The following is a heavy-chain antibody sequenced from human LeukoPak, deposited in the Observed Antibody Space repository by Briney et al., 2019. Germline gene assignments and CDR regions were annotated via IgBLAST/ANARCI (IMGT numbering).Heavy chain of an antibody. CDR3: ARSDWFDP. J-gene: IGHJ5*02. CDR2: IKGDGSVT. V-gene: IGHV3-74*01. CDR1: GFSFRNAW. D-gene: IGHD3-3*01. Sequence: GGSLRLFCAASGFSFRNAWMHWVRQAPGKGLVWVSRIKGDGSVTVYADSVKGRFTISRDNAKNTLYLQMNSLRVEDTAVYYCARSDWFDPWGQGTLVTVSS.